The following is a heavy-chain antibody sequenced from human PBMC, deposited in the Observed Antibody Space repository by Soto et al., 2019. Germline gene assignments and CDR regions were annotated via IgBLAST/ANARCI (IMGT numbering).Heavy chain of an antibody. Sequence: EVQLVESGGGLVQPGGSLRLSCAASGFTFSSYDMHWVRQVTGKGLEWVSAIGTAGDTYYPGSVKGRFTISRENAKNSLYLQMNSLRAEDTAVYYCVRVRYYDSSGYYRVMDVWGQGTTVTVSS. CDR2: IGTAGDT. CDR3: VRVRYYDSSGYYRVMDV. V-gene: IGHV3-13*01. D-gene: IGHD3-22*01. CDR1: GFTFSSYD. J-gene: IGHJ6*02.